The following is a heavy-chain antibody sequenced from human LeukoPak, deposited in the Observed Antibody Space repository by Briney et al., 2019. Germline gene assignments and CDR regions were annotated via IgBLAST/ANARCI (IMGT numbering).Heavy chain of an antibody. J-gene: IGHJ4*02. CDR1: GGSITSYT. V-gene: IGHV4-59*01. D-gene: IGHD5-24*01. CDR2: MYYSGTT. CDR3: ERPQMALTPPVDY. Sequence: SETLSLTCTVSGGSITSYTCSWSWQSPGKGLEWIGFMYYSGTTNYNPSLKSRVTISLGMSKNQFALKLSSVTAADTAVYYCERPQMALTPPVDYWGQGTLVTVSS.